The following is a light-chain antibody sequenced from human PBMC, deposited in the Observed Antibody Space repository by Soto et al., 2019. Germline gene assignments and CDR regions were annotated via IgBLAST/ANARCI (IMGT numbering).Light chain of an antibody. V-gene: IGKV3-20*01. CDR1: QSVSRSW. CDR2: EAS. CDR3: QQNGRSPIT. Sequence: EIVLTQSPGILSLSPGERATLSCRASQSVSRSWLGWYQQKPGQAPRLLIYEASSRTTGTPDRFSGSGSGTDFTLTISRLEPEDFAVYYCQQNGRSPITFGQGTRLEIK. J-gene: IGKJ5*01.